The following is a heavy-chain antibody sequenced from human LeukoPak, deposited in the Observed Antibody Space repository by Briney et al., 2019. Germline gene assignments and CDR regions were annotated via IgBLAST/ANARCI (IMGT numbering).Heavy chain of an antibody. J-gene: IGHJ4*02. V-gene: IGHV1-2*02. CDR2: INPNSGGT. Sequence: ASVKVSCKASGYTFTGYYMHWVRQAPGQGLEWMGWINPNSGGTNYAQKFQGRVTMTRDTSISTAYMELSRLRSDDTAVYYRARIPFTYYDILTGPSDYWGQGTLVTVSS. CDR3: ARIPFTYYDILTGPSDY. D-gene: IGHD3-9*01. CDR1: GYTFTGYY.